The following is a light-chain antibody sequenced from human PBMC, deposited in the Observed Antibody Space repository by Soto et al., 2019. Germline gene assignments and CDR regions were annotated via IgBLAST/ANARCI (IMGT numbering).Light chain of an antibody. Sequence: DRVTITCRASQSVSTLLAWYQQKPGKAPKLLIYKASSLESGVPSRFSGSGSGTDFTLTISSLQPDDFGTYYCQQYNRYSPWAFGQGTKVDIK. CDR2: KAS. V-gene: IGKV1-5*03. J-gene: IGKJ1*01. CDR3: QQYNRYSPWA. CDR1: QSVSTL.